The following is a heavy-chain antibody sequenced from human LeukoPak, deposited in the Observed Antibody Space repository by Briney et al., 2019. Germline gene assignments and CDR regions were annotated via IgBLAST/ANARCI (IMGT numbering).Heavy chain of an antibody. Sequence: SETLSLTCAVYGGSFSGYYWSWIRQPPGKGLEWIGEINHSGSTNYNPSLKSRVTISVDTSKNQFSLKLSSVTAADTAVYYCARGQKSADIVVVPADGGYFDYWGQGTLVTVSS. V-gene: IGHV4-34*01. J-gene: IGHJ4*02. CDR2: INHSGST. CDR3: ARGQKSADIVVVPADGGYFDY. D-gene: IGHD2-2*01. CDR1: GGSFSGYY.